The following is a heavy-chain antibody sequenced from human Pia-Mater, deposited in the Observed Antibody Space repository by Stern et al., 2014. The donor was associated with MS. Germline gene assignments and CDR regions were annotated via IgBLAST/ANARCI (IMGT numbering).Heavy chain of an antibody. Sequence: SGPTLVKPTQTLTLTCTFSGFSLSTSGAGVTWIRQPPGKALEWLAVHYWDDEKRSSPSLKTRLTITRDSSKSQVVLTMTSMDPVDTATYYCAHLFSDASSSWFDPWGQGTLVTVSS. CDR2: HYWDDEK. J-gene: IGHJ5*02. CDR3: AHLFSDASSSWFDP. D-gene: IGHD6-6*01. CDR1: GFSLSTSGAG. V-gene: IGHV2-5*02.